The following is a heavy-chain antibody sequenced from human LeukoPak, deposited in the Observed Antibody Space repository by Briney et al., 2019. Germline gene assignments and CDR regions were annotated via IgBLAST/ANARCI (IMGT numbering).Heavy chain of an antibody. CDR2: INHSGST. CDR1: GGSFSGYY. Sequence: PSETLSLTCSVYGGSFSGYYWSWIRQPPGKGLEWIGEINHSGSTNYNPSLKSRVTISVDTSKNQFSLKLSSVTAADTDVYYCARGGYFYGEITRGFVDYWGQGTLVTVSS. D-gene: IGHD4-17*01. J-gene: IGHJ4*02. CDR3: ARGGYFYGEITRGFVDY. V-gene: IGHV4-34*01.